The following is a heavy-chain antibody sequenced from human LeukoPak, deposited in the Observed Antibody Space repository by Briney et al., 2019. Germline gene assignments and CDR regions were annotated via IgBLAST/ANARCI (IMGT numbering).Heavy chain of an antibody. J-gene: IGHJ5*02. CDR2: IIPIFGTA. Sequence: GASVKVSCKASGGTFSSYAISWVRQAPEQGLDWMEGIIPIFGTANYAQKLQGRVTITADKSTSTAYMELSSLRSEDTAVYYCARDHCSSTSCYAYNWYDPGGQGTVVTVSS. CDR1: GGTFSSYA. CDR3: ARDHCSSTSCYAYNWYDP. D-gene: IGHD2-2*01. V-gene: IGHV1-69*06.